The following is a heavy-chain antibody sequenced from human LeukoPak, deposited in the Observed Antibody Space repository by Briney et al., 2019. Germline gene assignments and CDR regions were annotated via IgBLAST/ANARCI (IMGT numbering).Heavy chain of an antibody. D-gene: IGHD6-13*01. CDR1: GGTFSSYA. Sequence: SVKVSCKASGGTFSSYAIGWVRQAPGQGLEWMGGIIPIFGTANYAQKFQGRVTITADESTSTAYMELSSLRSEDTAVYYCAREARIAAAGPPDWFDPWGQGTLVTVSS. CDR3: AREARIAAAGPPDWFDP. J-gene: IGHJ5*02. CDR2: IIPIFGTA. V-gene: IGHV1-69*13.